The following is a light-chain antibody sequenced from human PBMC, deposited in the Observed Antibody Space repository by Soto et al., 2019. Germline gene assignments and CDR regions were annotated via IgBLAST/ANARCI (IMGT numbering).Light chain of an antibody. J-gene: IGKJ3*01. CDR2: DAS. CDR1: QSVGSY. CDR3: QPRSNWHLFT. Sequence: EIVLTQCPATLSLSPGERATLSCRASQSVGSYLAWYQQKPGQAPRLLIYDASHRATGIPARFSGSGSGTDFTLTIGTLETEDFAVSFCQPRSNWHLFTFGPGTKLDI. V-gene: IGKV3-11*01.